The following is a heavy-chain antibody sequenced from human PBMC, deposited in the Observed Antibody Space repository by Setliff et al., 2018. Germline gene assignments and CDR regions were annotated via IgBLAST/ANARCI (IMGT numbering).Heavy chain of an antibody. CDR3: ARHGRFYDFTDYFPNWFDP. CDR2: IYFTGNT. D-gene: IGHD3-22*01. V-gene: IGHV4-39*01. J-gene: IGHJ5*02. Sequence: LSLTCTVSGGSVRTSSYYWGWIRQSPGKGLEWIGSIYFTGNTYYSPSLKSRVTISADTSKNQFSLKLTSLTATDTAIYYCARHGRFYDFTDYFPNWFDPWGQGTLVTVSS. CDR1: GGSVRTSSYY.